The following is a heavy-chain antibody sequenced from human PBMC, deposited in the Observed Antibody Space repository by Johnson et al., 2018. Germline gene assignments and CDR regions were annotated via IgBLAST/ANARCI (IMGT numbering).Heavy chain of an antibody. J-gene: IGHJ4*02. CDR1: GFTFSSYG. CDR2: IWYDGSNK. CDR3: ERDGGYSYGPSFDY. D-gene: IGHD5-18*01. V-gene: IGHV3-33*01. Sequence: QVQLVQSGGGVVQXGRSLRLXCAASGFTFSSYGMHWVRQAPGKGLEWVAVIWYDGSNKYDADSVKGRFTISRDNSKNTLYLQMNSLSADDPAVYYCERDGGYSYGPSFDYWGQGTLVTVSS.